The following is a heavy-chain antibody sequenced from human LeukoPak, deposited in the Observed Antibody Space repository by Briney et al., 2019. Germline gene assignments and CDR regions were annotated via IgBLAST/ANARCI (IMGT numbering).Heavy chain of an antibody. CDR2: ISYDGSTK. CDR3: ANGSPQMTGVPLPFDH. J-gene: IGHJ4*02. D-gene: IGHD3-9*01. V-gene: IGHV3-30*18. CDR1: GFTFSSYG. Sequence: GGSLRLSCAASGFTFSSYGIHWVRQAPGKGLEWVGVISYDGSTKYYADSVKGRFTISRDNSKNTLFLQMNSLRGEDTAVYYCANGSPQMTGVPLPFDHWGKGPLVTVS.